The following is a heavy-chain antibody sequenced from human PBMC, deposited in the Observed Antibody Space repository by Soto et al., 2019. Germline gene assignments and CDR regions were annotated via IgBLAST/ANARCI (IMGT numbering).Heavy chain of an antibody. J-gene: IGHJ6*02. Sequence: GGSVKGSCQAFGGTFSSYAISWGRQAPGQRAELMGGIIPIFGTANYAQKFQGRVTITADESTSTAYMELSSLRSEDTAVYYCARVKDYDILTGPEPYYYYGMDVWGQGTAVTVSS. CDR2: IIPIFGTA. V-gene: IGHV1-69*13. CDR1: GGTFSSYA. D-gene: IGHD3-9*01. CDR3: ARVKDYDILTGPEPYYYYGMDV.